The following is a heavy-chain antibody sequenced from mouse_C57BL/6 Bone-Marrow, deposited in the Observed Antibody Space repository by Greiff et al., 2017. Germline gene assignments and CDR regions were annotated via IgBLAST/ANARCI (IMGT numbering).Heavy chain of an antibody. J-gene: IGHJ4*01. CDR1: GFSLSTFGMG. CDR2: IWWDDDK. CDR3: ARPPMAVITTVVATDYAMDY. V-gene: IGHV8-8*01. D-gene: IGHD1-1*01. Sequence: QVTLKESGPGILQPSQTLSLTCSFSGFSLSTFGMGVGWIRQPSGKGLEWLAPIWWDDDKCYNPALKSRLTISKDTSKNQIFLKFVNVDTADTATYYSARPPMAVITTVVATDYAMDYWGQGTSVTVSS.